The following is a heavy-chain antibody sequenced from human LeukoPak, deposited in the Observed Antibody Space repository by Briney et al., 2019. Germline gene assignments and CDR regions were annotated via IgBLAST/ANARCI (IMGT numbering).Heavy chain of an antibody. D-gene: IGHD6-19*01. CDR3: ARAPGAVAIDY. CDR2: INHSGNT. Sequence: SETLSLTCAGYGESFSGYYWSWIRQPPGKGLEWIGEINHSGNTNYNPSLKSRVTLSVDTSKNQFSLKVNSMTAADTAVYYCARAPGAVAIDYWGQGTLVTVSS. V-gene: IGHV4-34*01. J-gene: IGHJ4*02. CDR1: GESFSGYY.